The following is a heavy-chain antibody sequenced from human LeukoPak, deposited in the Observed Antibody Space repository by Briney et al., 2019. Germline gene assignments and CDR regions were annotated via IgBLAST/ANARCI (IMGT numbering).Heavy chain of an antibody. CDR3: AREIVGDRTLDY. V-gene: IGHV4-39*07. Sequence: SETLSLTCTVSGGSISSSSYYWGWIRQPPGKGLEWIGSIYYSGSTYYNPSPKSRVTISVDTSKNQFSLRLSSVTAADTAVYYCAREIVGDRTLDYWGQGTLVTVSS. CDR2: IYYSGST. D-gene: IGHD3-22*01. J-gene: IGHJ4*02. CDR1: GGSISSSSYY.